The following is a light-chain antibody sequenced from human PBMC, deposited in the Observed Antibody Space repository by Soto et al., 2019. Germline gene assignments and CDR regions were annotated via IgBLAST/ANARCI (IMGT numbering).Light chain of an antibody. CDR2: LAS. V-gene: IGKV1-39*01. Sequence: DIQMTQSPSSLSAFVGDRVTITCRASQTISNYLNWYQQRPGKAPKLLIYLASSLQSGVPSRFGVSGSGTDFTLTISSLQPEDSATYYCQQSYGPPITFVQGTRLEIK. CDR1: QTISNY. CDR3: QQSYGPPIT. J-gene: IGKJ5*01.